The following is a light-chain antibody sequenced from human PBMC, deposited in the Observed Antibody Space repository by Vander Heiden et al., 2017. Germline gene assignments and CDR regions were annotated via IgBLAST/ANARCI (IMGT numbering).Light chain of an antibody. CDR2: AAS. CDR1: QGISSY. CDR3: QQDDSSPRT. J-gene: IGKJ1*01. V-gene: IGKV1-8*01. Sequence: AIRMTQSPSSLSASTGDRVTITCRASQGISSYLAWYQQKPGKAPKLLIYAASTSQSGVPSRFSGSGSGTAFTLTISCLQSEDFATYYCQQDDSSPRTFGQGTKVEIK.